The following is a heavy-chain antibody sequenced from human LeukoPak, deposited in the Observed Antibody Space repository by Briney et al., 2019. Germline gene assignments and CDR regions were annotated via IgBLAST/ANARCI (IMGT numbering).Heavy chain of an antibody. CDR2: ISSSSSYI. V-gene: IGHV3-21*01. CDR1: GCTFSSYS. Sequence: GGSLRLSCAASGCTFSSYSMNWVRQAPGKGLEWVSFISSSSSYIYYADSVKGRFTISRDNAKNSLYLQMNSLRAEDTAVYYLARDTGYCSSATCCFFAYWGQGTLVTVSS. J-gene: IGHJ4*02. D-gene: IGHD2/OR15-2a*01. CDR3: ARDTGYCSSATCCFFAY.